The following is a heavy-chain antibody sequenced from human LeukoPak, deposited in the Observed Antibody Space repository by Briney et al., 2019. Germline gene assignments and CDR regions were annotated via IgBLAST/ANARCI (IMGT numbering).Heavy chain of an antibody. Sequence: ASVKVSCKASGYTFTSYGISWVRQAPGQGLEWMGWISAYNGNTNYAQKLQGRVTMTTDTSTSTAYMELRSLRSDDTAVYYCARASFNYYDSSGYYSEYYYYYYMDVWGKGTTVTISS. D-gene: IGHD3-22*01. V-gene: IGHV1-18*01. CDR2: ISAYNGNT. J-gene: IGHJ6*03. CDR1: GYTFTSYG. CDR3: ARASFNYYDSSGYYSEYYYYYYMDV.